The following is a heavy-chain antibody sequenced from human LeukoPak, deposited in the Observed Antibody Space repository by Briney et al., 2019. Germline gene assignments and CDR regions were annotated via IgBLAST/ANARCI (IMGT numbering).Heavy chain of an antibody. CDR1: GYTFTSYD. CDR3: ARGGYDSSGYPLDY. D-gene: IGHD3-22*01. V-gene: IGHV1-8*03. CDR2: MNPNSGNT. Sequence: GASVKVSCKASGYTFTSYDINWVGQATGQGLEWMGWMNPNSGNTGYAQKFQGRVTITRNTSISTAYMELSSMRSEDTAVYYCARGGYDSSGYPLDYWGQGTLVTVSS. J-gene: IGHJ4*02.